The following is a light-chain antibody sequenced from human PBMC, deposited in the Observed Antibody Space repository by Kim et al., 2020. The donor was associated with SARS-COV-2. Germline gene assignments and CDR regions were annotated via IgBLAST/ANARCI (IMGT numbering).Light chain of an antibody. V-gene: IGKV1-16*02. Sequence: DIQLTQSPTSLSASVGDRVTITCRASQGINNYLVWFQQKPGKAPKPLMYGGASEFSSSGSGTHFILTINNLRPEDFATYYCQQYSSYPRTFGQGTKVDIK. CDR1: QGINNY. J-gene: IGKJ1*01. CDR3: QQYSSYPRT.